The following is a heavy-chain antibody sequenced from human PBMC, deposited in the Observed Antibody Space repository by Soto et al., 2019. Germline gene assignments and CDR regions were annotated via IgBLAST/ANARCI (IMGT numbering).Heavy chain of an antibody. V-gene: IGHV3-53*01. CDR3: ARGGWSGYFFNYFDY. CDR1: GFTVSSNY. CDR2: IYSGGST. Sequence: GGSLRLSXAASGFTVSSNYMSWVRQAPGKGLEWVSVIYSGGSTYYADSVRGRFTISRDNSKNTLYLQMNSLRAEDAAVYYCARGGWSGYFFNYFDYWGQGTLVTVSS. J-gene: IGHJ4*02. D-gene: IGHD3-3*01.